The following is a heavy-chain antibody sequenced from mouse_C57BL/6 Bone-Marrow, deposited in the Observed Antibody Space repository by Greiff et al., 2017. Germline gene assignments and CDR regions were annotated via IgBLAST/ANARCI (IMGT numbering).Heavy chain of an antibody. CDR1: GFTFSSYA. D-gene: IGHD4-1*01. CDR3: TRGGGNWDLDY. Sequence: EVKLVESGEGLVKPGGSLKLSCAASGFTFSSYAMSWVRQTPEKRLEWVAYISSGGDYIYYADTVKGRFTISRDNARNTLYLQMSSLKSEDTAMYYCTRGGGNWDLDYWGQGTTLTVSS. V-gene: IGHV5-9-1*02. CDR2: ISSGGDYI. J-gene: IGHJ2*01.